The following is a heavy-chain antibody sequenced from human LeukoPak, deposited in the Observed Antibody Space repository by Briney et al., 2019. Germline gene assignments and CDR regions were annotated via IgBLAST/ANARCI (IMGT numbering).Heavy chain of an antibody. Sequence: QAGGSLRLSCAASGFPFTSYTMNWVRQAPGKGLEWVAFIRYDGINKYYADSLKGRFTISRDNSKNTLYLQMNSLRAEDTAVYYCASAIQGNWGQGTLVTVSS. V-gene: IGHV3-30*02. CDR2: IRYDGINK. J-gene: IGHJ4*02. CDR1: GFPFTSYT. CDR3: ASAIQGN.